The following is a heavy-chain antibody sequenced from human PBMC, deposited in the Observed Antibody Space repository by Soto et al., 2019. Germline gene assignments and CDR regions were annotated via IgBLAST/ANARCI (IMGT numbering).Heavy chain of an antibody. CDR1: GFTFSNYE. Sequence: GGSLRLSCAASGFTFSNYEMHWVRKAAGKGLEYVSGISNNGAHTDYAKSVKGRFTISRDNSENTLYLQMGSLRAEDMALYYCARRGYGSRWPNVYMDVWGKGTTVTVSS. CDR3: ARRGYGSRWPNVYMDV. D-gene: IGHD6-13*01. J-gene: IGHJ6*03. V-gene: IGHV3-64*01. CDR2: ISNNGAHT.